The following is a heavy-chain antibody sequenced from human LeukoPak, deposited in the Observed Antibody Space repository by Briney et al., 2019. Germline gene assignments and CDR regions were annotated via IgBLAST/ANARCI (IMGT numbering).Heavy chain of an antibody. CDR1: GFTFTTYA. Sequence: GGSLRLSCTASGFTFTTYAMTRVRQAPGKGLEWISSMSSGSRYIYYADSVRGRFTISRDNTRNSLYLAMNNLRAEDTAIYYCARDRPTGASRIFVVQWGQGTPVTVSS. D-gene: IGHD2-15*01. J-gene: IGHJ4*02. CDR2: MSSGSRYI. V-gene: IGHV3-21*06. CDR3: ARDRPTGASRIFVVQ.